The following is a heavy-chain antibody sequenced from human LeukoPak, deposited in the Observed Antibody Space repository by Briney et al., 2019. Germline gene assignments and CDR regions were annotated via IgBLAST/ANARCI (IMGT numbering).Heavy chain of an antibody. CDR3: ATPMGDYGGSSPFDY. CDR2: IIPTFGTA. CDR1: GGTFSSYA. Sequence: SVKVSCKASGGTFSSYAISWVRQAPGQGLEWMGRIIPTFGTANYAQKFQGRVTITTDESTSTAYMELSSLRSEDTAVYYCATPMGDYGGSSPFDYWGQGTLVTVSS. D-gene: IGHD4-23*01. V-gene: IGHV1-69*05. J-gene: IGHJ4*02.